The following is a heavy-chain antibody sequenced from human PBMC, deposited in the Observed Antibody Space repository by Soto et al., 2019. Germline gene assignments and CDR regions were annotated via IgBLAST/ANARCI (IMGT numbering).Heavy chain of an antibody. CDR2: IGSSGST. D-gene: IGHD3-3*01. Sequence: GGSLRLSCVASGFTFDTYALNWVRQAPGKGLEWVSAIGSSGSTYYADSVKGRFTISRDTPKKTLYLQMNSLGVEDTAKYYCAKGFRSLEWYSLAPFDYWGQGALVTVSS. V-gene: IGHV3-23*01. CDR1: GFTFDTYA. CDR3: AKGFRSLEWYSLAPFDY. J-gene: IGHJ4*02.